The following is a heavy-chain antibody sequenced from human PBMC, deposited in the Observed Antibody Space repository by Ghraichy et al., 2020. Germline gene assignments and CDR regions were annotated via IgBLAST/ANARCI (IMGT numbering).Heavy chain of an antibody. CDR2: ISSSSSHT. J-gene: IGHJ4*02. CDR1: GFTFSDHY. CDR3: AREGKNFDC. V-gene: IGHV3-11*06. D-gene: IGHD2/OR15-2a*01. Sequence: GESLNISCAASGFTFSDHYMSWIRQAPGKGLEWVSYISSSSSHTDYADSVKGRFTISRDNAKNSLYLQMNSLRAEDTAVYYCAREGKNFDCWGQGTLVTVSS.